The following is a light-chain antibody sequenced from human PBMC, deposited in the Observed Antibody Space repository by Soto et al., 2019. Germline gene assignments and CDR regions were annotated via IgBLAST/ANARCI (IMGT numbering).Light chain of an antibody. Sequence: EIVSTQTPATLSLSPGERATLSCISSQSVNIYLAWYQQKPGQAPRLLIYDASNRATGIPARFSGSGSGTDFTLTISSLEPEDIAVYYCQQRSNWRVTFGGGTKVDIK. CDR3: QQRSNWRVT. CDR1: QSVNIY. J-gene: IGKJ4*01. V-gene: IGKV3-11*01. CDR2: DAS.